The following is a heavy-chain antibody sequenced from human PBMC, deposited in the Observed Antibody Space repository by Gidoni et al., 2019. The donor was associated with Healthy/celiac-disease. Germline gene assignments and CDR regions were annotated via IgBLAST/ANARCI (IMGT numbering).Heavy chain of an antibody. CDR2: INPNSGGT. V-gene: IGHV1-2*04. CDR1: GYTFTGYY. Sequence: VQLVQSGAEVKKPGASVKVSCKASGYTFTGYYMHWVRQAPGQGLEWMGWINPNSGGTNYAQKFQGWVTMTRDTSISTAYMELSRLRSDDTAVYYCARFGAVAGRPYGMDVGGQGTTVTVSS. J-gene: IGHJ6*02. D-gene: IGHD6-19*01. CDR3: ARFGAVAGRPYGMDV.